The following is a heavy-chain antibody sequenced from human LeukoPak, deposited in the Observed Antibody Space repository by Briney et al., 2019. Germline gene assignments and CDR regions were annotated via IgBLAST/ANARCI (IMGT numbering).Heavy chain of an antibody. Sequence: GGSLRLSCTASGFTFSDYYMSWIRQTPGKGLEWLSYISTRDNTIQYADSVKGRFTISRDNANNSVFLQMNNLRTEDSAIYYCARGARWAYYFDYWGQGSLVTVSS. CDR3: ARGARWAYYFDY. CDR2: ISTRDNTI. CDR1: GFTFSDYY. J-gene: IGHJ4*02. V-gene: IGHV3-11*01. D-gene: IGHD4-23*01.